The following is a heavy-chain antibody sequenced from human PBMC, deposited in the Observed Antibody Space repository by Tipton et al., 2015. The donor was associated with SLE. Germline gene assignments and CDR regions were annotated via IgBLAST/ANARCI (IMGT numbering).Heavy chain of an antibody. Sequence: TLSLTCTVSGGSISSSCYYWGWIRQPPGKGLEWIGSIYYSGSTYYNPSLKSRVTISVDTSKNQLSLKLSSVTAADTAVYYCARDRGHLGYCSGGSCYYVPFDIWGQGTMVTVSS. CDR3: ARDRGHLGYCSGGSCYYVPFDI. V-gene: IGHV4-39*07. D-gene: IGHD2-15*01. CDR1: GGSISSSCYY. J-gene: IGHJ3*02. CDR2: IYYSGST.